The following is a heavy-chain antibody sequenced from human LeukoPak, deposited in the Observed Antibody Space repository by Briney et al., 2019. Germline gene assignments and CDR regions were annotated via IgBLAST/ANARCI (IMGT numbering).Heavy chain of an antibody. CDR1: GYTFTGYY. Sequence: ASVKVSCKASGYTFTGYYMHWVRQAPGQGLEWMGWINPNSGGTNYAQKFQGRVTMTRDTSISTAYMELSRLRSDDMAVYYCARDRCSSTSCYSYDAFDIWGQGTMVTVSS. V-gene: IGHV1-2*02. D-gene: IGHD2-2*01. CDR2: INPNSGGT. J-gene: IGHJ3*02. CDR3: ARDRCSSTSCYSYDAFDI.